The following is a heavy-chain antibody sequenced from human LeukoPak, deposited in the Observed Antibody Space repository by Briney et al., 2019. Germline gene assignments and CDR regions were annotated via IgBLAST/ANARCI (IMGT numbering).Heavy chain of an antibody. D-gene: IGHD3-9*01. J-gene: IGHJ4*02. Sequence: PGGSLRLSCAASGFTFSSYAMHWVRQAPGKGLEYVSAFRSNGGSTYYANSVKGRFTISRDNSKNTLYLQMGSLRAEDMAVYYCARAMSYYDILTGFDYWGQGTLVTVSS. CDR1: GFTFSSYA. CDR2: FRSNGGST. CDR3: ARAMSYYDILTGFDY. V-gene: IGHV3-64*01.